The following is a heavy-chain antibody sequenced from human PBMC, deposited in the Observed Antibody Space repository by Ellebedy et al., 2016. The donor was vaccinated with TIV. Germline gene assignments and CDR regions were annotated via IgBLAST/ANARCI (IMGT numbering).Heavy chain of an antibody. CDR1: GLSFTEAW. CDR2: ITRKTDGGTT. CDR3: TTDGRMGRYGMDV. J-gene: IGHJ6*02. D-gene: IGHD3-16*01. V-gene: IGHV3-15*01. Sequence: GESLKISCAASGLSFTEAWMSWVRQAPGKGLEWVGRITRKTDGGTTDYAAPVKGRFTSSRDESKNTLHLQMNSLKSEDTAVYYCTTDGRMGRYGMDVWGQGTMVTVSS.